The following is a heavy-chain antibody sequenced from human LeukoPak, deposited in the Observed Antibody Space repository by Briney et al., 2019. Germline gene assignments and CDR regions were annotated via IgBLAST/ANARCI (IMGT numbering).Heavy chain of an antibody. CDR1: GYTFTSYD. J-gene: IGHJ6*03. V-gene: IGHV1-18*01. CDR2: ISAYNGNT. D-gene: IGHD3-22*01. Sequence: ASVKVSCKASGYTFTSYDINWVRQAPGQGLEWMGWISAYNGNTNYAQKLQGRVTMTTDTSTSTAYMELRSLRSDDTAVYYCARGGSLDSSGYYYSYYYMDVWGKGTTVTVSS. CDR3: ARGGSLDSSGYYYSYYYMDV.